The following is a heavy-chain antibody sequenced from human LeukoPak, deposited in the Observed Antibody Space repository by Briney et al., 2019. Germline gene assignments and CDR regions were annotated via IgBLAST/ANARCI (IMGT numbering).Heavy chain of an antibody. CDR3: ARVDRVYSGYDLIGYYYYYMDV. D-gene: IGHD5-12*01. CDR1: GFTFDDYG. J-gene: IGHJ6*03. V-gene: IGHV3-20*04. Sequence: SGGSLRLSCAASGFTFDDYGMSWVRQAPGKGLEWVSGINWNGGSTGYADSVKGRFTISRDNAKNSLYLQMNSLRAEDTALYYCARVDRVYSGYDLIGYYYYYMDVWGKGTTVTVSS. CDR2: INWNGGST.